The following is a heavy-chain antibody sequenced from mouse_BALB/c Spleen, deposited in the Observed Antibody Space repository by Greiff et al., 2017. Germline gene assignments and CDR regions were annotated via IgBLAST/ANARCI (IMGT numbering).Heavy chain of an antibody. CDR2: ISSGGST. V-gene: IGHV5-6-5*01. D-gene: IGHD2-3*01. CDR3: ARDDGYYPAWFAY. J-gene: IGHJ3*01. Sequence: EVQLVESGGDLVKPGGSLKLSCAAAGFTFSSYAMSWVRQTPEKRLEWVASISSGGSTYYPDSVKGRFTISRDNARNILYLQMSSLRSEDTAMYYCARDDGYYPAWFAYWGQGTLVTVSA. CDR1: GFTFSSYA.